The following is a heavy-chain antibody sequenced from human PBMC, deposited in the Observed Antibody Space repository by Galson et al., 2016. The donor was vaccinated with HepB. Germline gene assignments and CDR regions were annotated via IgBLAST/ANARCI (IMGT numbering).Heavy chain of an antibody. V-gene: IGHV3-72*01. Sequence: SLRLSCAASGLILSDYYMDWVRQAPGKGLEWVGRTRNRARSYTTDYVASVKGRFTILRDNSRSSVFLHMNGLKPEDAAIYYCTRTGLGDFDYWGRGTLVTVSS. CDR1: GLILSDYY. CDR2: TRNRARSYTT. CDR3: TRTGLGDFDY. J-gene: IGHJ4*02.